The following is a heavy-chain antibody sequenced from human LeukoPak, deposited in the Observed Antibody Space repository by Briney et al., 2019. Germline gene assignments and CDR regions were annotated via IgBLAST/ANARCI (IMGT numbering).Heavy chain of an antibody. J-gene: IGHJ3*02. CDR1: GFTFSSYA. V-gene: IGHV3-30-3*01. CDR2: ISYDGSNK. D-gene: IGHD6-19*01. Sequence: GGSLRLSCAASGFTFSSYAMHWVRQAPGKGLEWVAVISYDGSNKYYADSVKGRFTISRDNSKNTLYLQMNSLRAEDTAVYYCAREGSGWPAFDIWGKGQWSPSLQ. CDR3: AREGSGWPAFDI.